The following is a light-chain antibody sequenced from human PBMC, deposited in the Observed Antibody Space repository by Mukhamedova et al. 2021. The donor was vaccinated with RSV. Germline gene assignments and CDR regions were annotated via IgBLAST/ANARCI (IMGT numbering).Light chain of an antibody. J-gene: IGKJ1*01. V-gene: IGKV1-5*03. CDR2: KAS. CDR3: QHYNSYPCX. Sequence: WYQRRVHGEAPKLLIYKASTLQDGVPSRFSGSGSGTEFTLTISSLQPDDFATYYCQHYNSYPCXFCQGTNVEI.